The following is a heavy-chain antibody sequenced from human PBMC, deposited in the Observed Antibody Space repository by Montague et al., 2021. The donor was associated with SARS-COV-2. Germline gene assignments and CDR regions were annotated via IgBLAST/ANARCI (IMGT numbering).Heavy chain of an antibody. CDR1: GGSITDYY. V-gene: IGHV4-34*01. CDR2: INHRGTS. D-gene: IGHD3-22*01. CDR3: ARGRQHFNMIVVVMTGGGYYFDY. Sequence: SETLSLTCAVYGGSITDYYWSWIRQPPGKGLEWIGEINHRGTSNYNPSLKSRVSISVDTSKNQFSLYLGSVTAADTAVYYCARGRQHFNMIVVVMTGGGYYFDYWAQGTLVTVSS. J-gene: IGHJ4*02.